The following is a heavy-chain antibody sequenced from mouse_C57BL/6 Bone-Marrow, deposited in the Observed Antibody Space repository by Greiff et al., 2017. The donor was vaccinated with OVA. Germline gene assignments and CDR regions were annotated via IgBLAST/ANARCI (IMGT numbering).Heavy chain of an antibody. V-gene: IGHV1-76*01. J-gene: IGHJ2*01. D-gene: IGHD2-1*01. CDR2: IYPGSGNT. CDR3: VYYGNLDY. CDR1: GYTFTDYY. Sequence: VKLQESGAELVRPGASVKLSCKASGYTFTDYYINWVKQRPGQGLEWIARIYPGSGNTYYNEKFKGKATLTAEKSSSTAYMQLSSLTSEDSAVYFCVYYGNLDYWGQGTTLTVSS.